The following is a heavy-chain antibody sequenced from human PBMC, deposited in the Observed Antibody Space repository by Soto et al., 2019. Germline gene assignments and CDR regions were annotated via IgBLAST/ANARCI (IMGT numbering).Heavy chain of an antibody. CDR2: IDPSDSYT. CDR3: ARRIVVAIRDYYGMDV. J-gene: IGHJ6*02. CDR1: GYSFTNYW. D-gene: IGHD3-22*01. V-gene: IGHV5-10-1*03. Sequence: EVQLVQSGAEVKKPGESLRISCKGSGYSFTNYWISWVRQMPGKGLEWMGRIDPSDSYTNYSPSFQGHVTISADKSISTAYLQWSSLKASDTAMYYCARRIVVAIRDYYGMDVWGQGTTVTVSS.